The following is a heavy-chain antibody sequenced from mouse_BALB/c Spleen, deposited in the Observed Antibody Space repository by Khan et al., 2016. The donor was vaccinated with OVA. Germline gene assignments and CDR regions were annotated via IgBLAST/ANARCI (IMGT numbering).Heavy chain of an antibody. CDR3: ARSYDGALFAY. CDR1: GYTFTDYV. D-gene: IGHD1-1*01. V-gene: IGHV1-77*01. Sequence: QVQLKESGPELVKPGASVKMSCRASGYTFTDYVITWVKQRTGQGLEWIGEIYPGSGTTYYNEKFKDKATLTADKSSNTAYMQLSSLTSEDSAVYCCARSYDGALFAYWGQGTLVTASA. CDR2: IYPGSGTT. J-gene: IGHJ3*01.